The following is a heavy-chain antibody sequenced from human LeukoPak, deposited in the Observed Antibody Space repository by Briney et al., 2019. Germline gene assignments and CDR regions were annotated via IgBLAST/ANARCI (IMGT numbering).Heavy chain of an antibody. CDR3: ARFLYGHYSHYFDY. Sequence: GESLKISCKGPGYNFSNYLIGWVRQKPGKGLEWMGIIYPGDSETQYSPSFQGQVNISADKSIITAYLQWRSLKASDTAIYYCARFLYGHYSHYFDYWGQGTLVTVSS. CDR1: GYNFSNYL. D-gene: IGHD2-15*01. CDR2: IYPGDSET. V-gene: IGHV5-51*01. J-gene: IGHJ4*02.